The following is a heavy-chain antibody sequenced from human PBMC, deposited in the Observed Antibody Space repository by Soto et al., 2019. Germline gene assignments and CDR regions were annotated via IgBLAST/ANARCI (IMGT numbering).Heavy chain of an antibody. Sequence: QVQLQESGPGLVKPSQTLSLTCTVSGGSISSGGYYWTWIRQHPGKGLEWIGYNYYSGITYYNPSLKSPVTISLDTSKNQFSLTLSSVTAADTAVYYCARGSSIAGLYYGMVVWGQGTTVTVSS. D-gene: IGHD6-6*01. CDR3: ARGSSIAGLYYGMVV. J-gene: IGHJ6*01. CDR1: GGSISSGGYY. CDR2: NYYSGIT. V-gene: IGHV4-31*01.